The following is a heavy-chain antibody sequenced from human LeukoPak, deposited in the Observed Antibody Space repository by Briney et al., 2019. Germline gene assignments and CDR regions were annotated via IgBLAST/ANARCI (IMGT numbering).Heavy chain of an antibody. CDR1: GYTFANHW. CDR2: IYPFDSDT. CDR3: ARQPCTSATWIDY. J-gene: IGHJ4*02. Sequence: GESLKISCKTSGYTFANHWIAWVRQMPGKGLEWMGIIYPFDSDTRYSPSFQGQVTLTVDKSIRTAFLQWGSLKPSDTAIYYCARQPCTSATWIDYWGQGTLVTVSS. V-gene: IGHV5-51*01. D-gene: IGHD1-1*01.